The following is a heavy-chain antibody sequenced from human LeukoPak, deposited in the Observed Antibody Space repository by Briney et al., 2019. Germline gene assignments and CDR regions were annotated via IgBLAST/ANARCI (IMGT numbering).Heavy chain of an antibody. D-gene: IGHD3-22*01. CDR3: ASNYYDSSGYYYVRDFDY. Sequence: GSLRLSCAASGFTFSSYSMNWVRQAPGKGLEWVSSISSSSSYIYYADSVKGRFTISRDNAKNSLYLQMNSLRAEDTAVYYCASNYYDSSGYYYVRDFDYWGQGTLVTVSS. J-gene: IGHJ4*02. V-gene: IGHV3-21*01. CDR2: ISSSSSYI. CDR1: GFTFSSYS.